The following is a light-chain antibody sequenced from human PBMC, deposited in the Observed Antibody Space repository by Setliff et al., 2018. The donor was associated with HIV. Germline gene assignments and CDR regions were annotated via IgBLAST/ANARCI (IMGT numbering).Light chain of an antibody. J-gene: IGLJ1*01. Sequence: QSVLAQPASVSGSPGQSITLSCTGTSSDVGGYNSVSWYQQHPGKAPKLMIYEVSNRPSGVSNRFSGSKSGNTASLTISGLQAEDEADYYCSSYTSSSTYVFGTGTKGTV. CDR3: SSYTSSSTYV. CDR2: EVS. CDR1: SSDVGGYNS. V-gene: IGLV2-14*01.